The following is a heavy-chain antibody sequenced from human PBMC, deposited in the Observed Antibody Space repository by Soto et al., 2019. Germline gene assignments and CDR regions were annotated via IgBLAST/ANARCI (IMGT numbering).Heavy chain of an antibody. CDR1: GFTFSSYA. V-gene: IGHV3-23*01. D-gene: IGHD6-6*01. CDR2: ITGSDGTT. Sequence: EVQLLESGGGLVQPGGSLRLSCAASGFTFSSYAMCCVRQAPGKGLEWVSGITGSDGTTYYADSVKGRFTISRDYSKNTLYLQMNSLRAEDTAVYYCAKDRGSSSGGYYYYYMDVWGRGTTVTVSS. CDR3: AKDRGSSSGGYYYYYMDV. J-gene: IGHJ6*03.